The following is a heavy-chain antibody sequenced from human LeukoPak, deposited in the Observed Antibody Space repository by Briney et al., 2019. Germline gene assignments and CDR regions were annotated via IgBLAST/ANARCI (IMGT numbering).Heavy chain of an antibody. D-gene: IGHD4/OR15-4a*01. J-gene: IGHJ4*02. CDR1: GFTFSSYS. V-gene: IGHV3-48*01. Sequence: GGSLRLSCAASGFTFSSYSMNWVRQAPGKGLEWVSDISRSSTAIYYADSVKGRFTISRDNAKNSLYLQMNSLRAEDTAVYYCARAGTMAAIDYWGQGTLVTVSS. CDR3: ARAGTMAAIDY. CDR2: ISRSSTAI.